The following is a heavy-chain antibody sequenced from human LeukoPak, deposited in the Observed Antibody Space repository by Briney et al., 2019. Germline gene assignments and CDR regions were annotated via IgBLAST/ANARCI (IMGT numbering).Heavy chain of an antibody. CDR3: ARGSSFDGYCSAGACDAGYYDS. D-gene: IGHD2-15*01. J-gene: IGHJ4*02. V-gene: IGHV4-34*01. CDR2: INHRGSS. Sequence: SETLSLTCAVYGESFSAYFWNWIRQAPGKPLEYIGEINHRGSSHYNPSLKTRVTLSVDTSKKQFSLKLTSVTAADTAVYFCARGSSFDGYCSAGACDAGYYDSWGQGIPVTVSS. CDR1: GESFSAYF.